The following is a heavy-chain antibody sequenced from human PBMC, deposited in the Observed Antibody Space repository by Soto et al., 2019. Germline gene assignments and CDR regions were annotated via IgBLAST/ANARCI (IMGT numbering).Heavy chain of an antibody. V-gene: IGHV3-30*18. Sequence: PVGSLRLSCAASGFTFSSYGMHWVRQAPGKGLEWVAIISYDGSLKYYADSVKGRFTISRDNSKSALYLQMNSLRPEDTAVYYCAKDFTVSGSYYGSLNYYYGMDVWGQGTTVTVSS. CDR1: GFTFSSYG. CDR3: AKDFTVSGSYYGSLNYYYGMDV. J-gene: IGHJ6*02. CDR2: ISYDGSLK. D-gene: IGHD3-10*01.